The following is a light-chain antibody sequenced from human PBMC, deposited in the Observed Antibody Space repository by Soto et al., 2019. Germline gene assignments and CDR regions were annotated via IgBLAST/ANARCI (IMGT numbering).Light chain of an antibody. CDR2: AAS. CDR1: QSIRND. J-gene: IGKJ4*01. CDR3: LLQNSYLALS. V-gene: IGKV1-17*01. Sequence: DIQMTQSPSSLSASVGDTVSIACRASQSIRNDLGWYQQKSGKAPRRLIYAASTLQTGVPSRFSGSGSGREFTLTISGQQPEDFATYYCLLQNSYLALSFGVGTKVE.